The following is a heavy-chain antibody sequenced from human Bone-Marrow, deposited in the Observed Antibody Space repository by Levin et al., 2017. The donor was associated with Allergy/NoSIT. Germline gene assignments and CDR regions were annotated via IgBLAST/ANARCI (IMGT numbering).Heavy chain of an antibody. CDR3: ARGSGYDGPLDY. CDR1: GFTFDDYA. D-gene: IGHD5-12*01. V-gene: IGHV3-9*01. J-gene: IGHJ4*02. Sequence: SLKISCAASGFTFDDYAMHWVRHAPGKGLEWVSGISWNSGHADYADSVKGRFTISRDNAKNSLHLQMKSLRAEDTALYYCARGSGYDGPLDYWGQGILVTVSS. CDR2: ISWNSGHA.